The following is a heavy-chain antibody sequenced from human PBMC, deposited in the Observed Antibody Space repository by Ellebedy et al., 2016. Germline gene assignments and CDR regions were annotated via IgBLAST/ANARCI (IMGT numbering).Heavy chain of an antibody. D-gene: IGHD6-19*01. J-gene: IGHJ6*02. Sequence: GESLKISXTASGLNFNTFFMSWVRQAPGKGLEWVALISGSGGSTFYADSVQGRFTISRDNSKSKNRLYLEMNSLRAEDTAIYYCVKGGSGWTPGYYGMDVWGQGTTVIVSS. CDR1: GLNFNTFF. V-gene: IGHV3-23*01. CDR2: ISGSGGST. CDR3: VKGGSGWTPGYYGMDV.